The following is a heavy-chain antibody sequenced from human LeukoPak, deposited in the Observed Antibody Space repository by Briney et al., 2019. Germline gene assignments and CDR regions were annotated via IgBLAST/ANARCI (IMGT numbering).Heavy chain of an antibody. D-gene: IGHD3-3*01. CDR2: MNPNSGNT. V-gene: IGHV1-8*03. Sequence: WASVKVSCKASGYTFTSYDINWVRQATGQGLEWMGWMNPNSGNTGYAQKFQGRVTITRSTSISTAYMELSSLRSEDTAVYYCARSGSTPYYDFWSGYTNHYYMDVWGKGTTVTVSS. J-gene: IGHJ6*03. CDR1: GYTFTSYD. CDR3: ARSGSTPYYDFWSGYTNHYYMDV.